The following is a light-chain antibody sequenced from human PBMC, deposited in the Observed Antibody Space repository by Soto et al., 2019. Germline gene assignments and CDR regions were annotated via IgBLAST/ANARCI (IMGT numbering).Light chain of an antibody. Sequence: DIQMTQSPSTLSASVGDRVTITCRASQSISSWLAWYQQKPGKAPKLLIYDASSLESGVPSRFSGSGSGTEFTLTISSLQPDDFAPYYCQQYNSYSWTFGPGTKVEIK. J-gene: IGKJ1*01. CDR2: DAS. V-gene: IGKV1-5*01. CDR3: QQYNSYSWT. CDR1: QSISSW.